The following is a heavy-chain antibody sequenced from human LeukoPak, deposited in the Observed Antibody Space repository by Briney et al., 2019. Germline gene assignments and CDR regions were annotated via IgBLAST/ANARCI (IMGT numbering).Heavy chain of an antibody. CDR3: ARDLVGSPFAHVP. CDR1: GYSISSGYY. J-gene: IGHJ5*02. V-gene: IGHV4-38-2*02. Sequence: SETLSLTCTVSGYSISSGYYWGWIRQPPGKGLEWIGSIYHSGSTYYNPSLKSRVSMSVDTSKNQFSLKLSSVTAADTAVYYCARDLVGSPFAHVPWGQGTLVTVSS. CDR2: IYHSGST. D-gene: IGHD1-26*01.